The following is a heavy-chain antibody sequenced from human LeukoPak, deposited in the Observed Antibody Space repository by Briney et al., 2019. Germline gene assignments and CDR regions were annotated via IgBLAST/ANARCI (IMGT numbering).Heavy chain of an antibody. CDR1: GFTFSSYG. Sequence: PGGSLRLSCAASGFTFSSYGTHWVRQAPGKGLEWVAVISYDGSNKYYADSVKGRFTISRDNSKNTLYLQMNSLRAEDTAVYYCAKSGQDRVFDYWGQGTLVTVSS. CDR2: ISYDGSNK. CDR3: AKSGQDRVFDY. V-gene: IGHV3-30*18. J-gene: IGHJ4*02.